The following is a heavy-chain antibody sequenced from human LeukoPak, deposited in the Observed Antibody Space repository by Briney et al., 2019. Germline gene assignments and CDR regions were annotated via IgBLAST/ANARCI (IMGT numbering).Heavy chain of an antibody. D-gene: IGHD5-12*01. CDR1: GGTFSSYA. J-gene: IGHJ5*02. CDR2: MNPNSGNT. V-gene: IGHV1-8*02. CDR3: ARNIVATGPPGEDFWFDP. Sequence: ASVKVSCKASGGTFSSYAINWVRQATGQGLEWMGWMNPNSGNTGYAQKFQGRVTMTRNTSISTAYMELSSLRSEDTAVYYCARNIVATGPPGEDFWFDPWGQGTLVTVSS.